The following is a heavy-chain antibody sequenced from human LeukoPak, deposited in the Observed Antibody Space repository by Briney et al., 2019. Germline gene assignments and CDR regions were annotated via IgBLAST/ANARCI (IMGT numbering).Heavy chain of an antibody. Sequence: GGSLRLSCVASGFSINNFAMSWVRQAPGKGLECVSVISGRGGRTYYADSVKGRFTISRDNAKNSLYLQMNSLRAEDTAVYYCARDPGSGPPRVYFDYWGQGTLVTVSS. CDR3: ARDPGSGPPRVYFDY. D-gene: IGHD3-10*01. CDR2: ISGRGGRT. CDR1: GFSINNFA. J-gene: IGHJ4*02. V-gene: IGHV3-23*01.